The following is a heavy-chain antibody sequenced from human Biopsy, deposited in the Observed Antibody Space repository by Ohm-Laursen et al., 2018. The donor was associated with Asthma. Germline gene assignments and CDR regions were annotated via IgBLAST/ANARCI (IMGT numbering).Heavy chain of an antibody. D-gene: IGHD3-22*01. Sequence: SETLSLTCTVYGGSFSNYYWTWIRQPPGKGLEWIGEINHRGSTYFNPSLKSRVSFSRDTSKNQFSLRLSSVTAADTAMYYCARIPRRSGSYFVDYWGQGTLVIVSS. CDR2: INHRGST. J-gene: IGHJ4*02. CDR3: ARIPRRSGSYFVDY. V-gene: IGHV4-34*01. CDR1: GGSFSNYY.